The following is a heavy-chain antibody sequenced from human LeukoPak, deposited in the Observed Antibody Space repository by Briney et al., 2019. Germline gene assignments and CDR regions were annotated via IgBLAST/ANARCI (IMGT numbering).Heavy chain of an antibody. V-gene: IGHV3-74*01. CDR1: GFTFSSYW. CDR2: INSDGSST. D-gene: IGHD6-13*01. CDR3: ARVGGGKQQLGRWFDP. J-gene: IGHJ5*02. Sequence: PPGGSLRLSCAASGFTFSSYWMHWVRQAPGKGLVWVSRINSDGSSTSYADSVKGRFTISRDNAKNTLYLQMNSLRAEDTAVYYCARVGGGKQQLGRWFDPWGQGTLVTVSS.